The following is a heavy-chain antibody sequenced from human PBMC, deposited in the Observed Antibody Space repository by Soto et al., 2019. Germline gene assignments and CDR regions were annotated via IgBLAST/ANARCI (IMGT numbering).Heavy chain of an antibody. Sequence: PGGSLRLSCAASGFTFDDYTMHWVRQAPGKGLEWVSLISWDGTNTYYADSVKGRFTISRDNRKNSLFLQMNSLSTEDTALYYCAKANSPDTGWYLPPQFWGQGTLVTVSS. D-gene: IGHD6-19*01. CDR1: GFTFDDYT. CDR3: AKANSPDTGWYLPPQF. V-gene: IGHV3-43*01. J-gene: IGHJ4*02. CDR2: ISWDGTNT.